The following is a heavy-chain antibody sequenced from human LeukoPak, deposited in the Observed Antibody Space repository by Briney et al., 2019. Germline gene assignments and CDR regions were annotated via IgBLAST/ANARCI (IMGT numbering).Heavy chain of an antibody. CDR3: ARGDCSGGSCNSLYFQH. CDR1: GYTFTGYY. V-gene: IGHV1-2*02. CDR2: INPNNGGT. J-gene: IGHJ1*01. D-gene: IGHD2-15*01. Sequence: ASVKVSCKASGYTFTGYYIHWVRQAPGQGLEWMGWINPNNGGTNYAQKFQGRVTMTRDTSISTAYMEMSRLRSDDTAVYYCARGDCSGGSCNSLYFQHWGQGTLVTVSS.